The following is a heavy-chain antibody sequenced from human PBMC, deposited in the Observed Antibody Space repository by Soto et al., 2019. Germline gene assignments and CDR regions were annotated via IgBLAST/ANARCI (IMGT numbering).Heavy chain of an antibody. J-gene: IGHJ3*02. D-gene: IGHD3-22*01. CDR1: GFTFSSYA. CDR2: ISYDGSNK. V-gene: IGHV3-30-3*01. Sequence: GGSLRLSCAASGFTFSSYAMHWVRQAPGKGLERVAVISYDGSNKYYADSVKGRFTISRDNSKNTLYLQMNSLRAEDTAVYYCASDLYYYDSSGMNAFDIWGQGTMVTVSS. CDR3: ASDLYYYDSSGMNAFDI.